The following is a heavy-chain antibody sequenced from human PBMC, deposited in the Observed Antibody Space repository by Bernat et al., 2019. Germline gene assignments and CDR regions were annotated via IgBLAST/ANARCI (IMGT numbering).Heavy chain of an antibody. CDR2: MSGSGIDT. Sequence: EVQLLESGGGLVQPGGSLRLSCAASGFTFLSYAMSWVRQAPGKVLEWVSAMSGSGIDTYYTDSGNGRFTISRDNSKDTLYLQMNSLSAEDTDVYFCVKGDYYYHDSSAYLDPWGQGTLVTVSS. CDR1: GFTFLSYA. J-gene: IGHJ5*02. CDR3: VKGDYYYHDSSAYLDP. D-gene: IGHD3-22*01. V-gene: IGHV3-23*01.